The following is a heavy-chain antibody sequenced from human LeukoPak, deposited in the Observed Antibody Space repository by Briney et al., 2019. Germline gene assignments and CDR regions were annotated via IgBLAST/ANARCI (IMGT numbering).Heavy chain of an antibody. CDR1: GGSISSGGYY. Sequence: SETLSLTCTVSGGSISSGGYYWSWIRQHPGKGLEWIGYIYYSGSTYYNPSLKSRVTISVDTSKNQFSLKLSSVTAADTAVYYCAREVVVTEDYYYYYGMDVWGQGTTVTVSS. J-gene: IGHJ6*02. CDR2: IYYSGST. V-gene: IGHV4-31*03. D-gene: IGHD2-21*02. CDR3: AREVVVTEDYYYYYGMDV.